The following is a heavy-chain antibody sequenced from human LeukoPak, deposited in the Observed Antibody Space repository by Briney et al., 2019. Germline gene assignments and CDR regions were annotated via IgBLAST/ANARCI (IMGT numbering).Heavy chain of an antibody. J-gene: IGHJ4*02. Sequence: GGSLRLSCAASGFTFSSYAMSWVRQAPGKGLEWVSGISGSGVNTYYADSVKGRFTISRDNSKNTLYLQMNSLRAEDTAVYYCAKDHDLVVPITLDYWGQGTLVTVSS. CDR3: AKDHDLVVPITLDY. CDR1: GFTFSSYA. V-gene: IGHV3-23*01. D-gene: IGHD2-21*01. CDR2: ISGSGVNT.